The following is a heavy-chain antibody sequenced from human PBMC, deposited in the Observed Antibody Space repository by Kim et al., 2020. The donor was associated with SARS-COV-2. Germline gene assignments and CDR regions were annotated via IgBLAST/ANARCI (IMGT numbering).Heavy chain of an antibody. CDR3: ASASSSSDPLGYYYYGMDV. CDR2: IIPIFGTA. Sequence: SVKVSCKASGGTFSSYAISWVRQAPGQGLEWMGGIIPIFGTANYAQKFQGRVTITADESTSTAYMELSSLRSEDTAVYYCASASSSSDPLGYYYYGMDVWGQGTTVTVSS. CDR1: GGTFSSYA. V-gene: IGHV1-69*13. J-gene: IGHJ6*02. D-gene: IGHD6-13*01.